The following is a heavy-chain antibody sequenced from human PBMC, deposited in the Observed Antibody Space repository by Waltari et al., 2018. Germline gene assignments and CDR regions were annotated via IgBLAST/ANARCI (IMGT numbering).Heavy chain of an antibody. J-gene: IGHJ4*01. V-gene: IGHV3-7*01. D-gene: IGHD6-19*01. CDR1: GFTFNNYW. CDR3: AASVGVAPNY. CDR2: RKQDASEK. Sequence: EVQLVESGGGLVQPGGSLRLSCAASGFTFNNYWMTWVRQAPGKGLEWVANRKQDASEKYDVDSVKGRFTISRDNTKNSLYLQMNSLRAEDTAVYYCAASVGVAPNYWGHGTLVTVSS.